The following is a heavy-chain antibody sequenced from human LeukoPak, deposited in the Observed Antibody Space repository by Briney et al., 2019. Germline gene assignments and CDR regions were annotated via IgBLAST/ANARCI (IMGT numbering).Heavy chain of an antibody. J-gene: IGHJ4*02. D-gene: IGHD6-6*01. CDR2: ISGSGGST. V-gene: IGHV3-23*01. CDR3: AKGTYSSSPRDY. Sequence: GGSLRLSCAASGFTFSSCAMSWVRQASGKGLEWVSAISGSGGSTYYAGSVKGRFIISRDNSKNTLFLQMNSLRAEDTAVYYCAKGTYSSSPRDYWGQGTLVTVSS. CDR1: GFTFSSCA.